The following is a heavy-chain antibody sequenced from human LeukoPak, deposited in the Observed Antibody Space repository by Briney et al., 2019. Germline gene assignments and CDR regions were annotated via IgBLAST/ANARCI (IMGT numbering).Heavy chain of an antibody. D-gene: IGHD5-24*01. CDR3: ARIRFRYIIFDF. Sequence: PSETLSLTCAAYGGSFSGYYWSWIRQPPGKGLEWIGEINHSGSTNYNPSLKSRVTISVDTSKNHFSLNLSSVTAADTAVYYCARIRFRYIIFDFWGQGTLVTVAS. J-gene: IGHJ4*02. V-gene: IGHV4-34*01. CDR2: INHSGST. CDR1: GGSFSGYY.